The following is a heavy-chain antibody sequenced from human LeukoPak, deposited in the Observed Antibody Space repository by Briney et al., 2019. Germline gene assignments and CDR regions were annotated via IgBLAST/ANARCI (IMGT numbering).Heavy chain of an antibody. V-gene: IGHV3-21*01. CDR1: GFTFSSYS. J-gene: IGHJ5*02. D-gene: IGHD3-22*01. CDR3: ARDPLRDSSGYYYR. CDR2: ISSSSSYI. Sequence: GGSLRLSCAASGFTFSSYSMNWVRQAPGKGLEWVSSISSSSSYIYYADSVKGRFTISRDNAENSLYLQMNSLRAEDTAVYYCARDPLRDSSGYYYRWGQGTLVTVSS.